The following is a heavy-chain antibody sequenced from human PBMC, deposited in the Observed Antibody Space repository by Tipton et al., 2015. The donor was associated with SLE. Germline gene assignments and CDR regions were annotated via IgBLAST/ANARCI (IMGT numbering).Heavy chain of an antibody. Sequence: TLSLTCTVSGGSISSGSYYWSWIRQPAGKGLEWIGRIYTSVSTNYNPSLKSRVTISVDTSKNQFSLKLSSVTAADTAVYYCARAGEGVFDYWGQGTLVTVSS. CDR1: GGSISSGSYY. J-gene: IGHJ4*02. D-gene: IGHD3-10*01. CDR3: ARAGEGVFDY. V-gene: IGHV4-61*02. CDR2: IYTSVST.